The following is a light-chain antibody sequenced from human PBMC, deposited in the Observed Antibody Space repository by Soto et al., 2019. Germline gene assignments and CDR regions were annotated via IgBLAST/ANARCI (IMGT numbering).Light chain of an antibody. V-gene: IGLV3-21*04. CDR2: YDV. J-gene: IGLJ3*02. CDR1: NIGSKS. CDR3: QVWDSTNDHVV. Sequence: SYELTQPPSVSVAPGKTARFTCGGNNIGSKSVHWYQQKPGQAPVMVINYDVDRPSGLPERFSGSNSGNTATLTISRVEAEDEADYYCQVWDSTNDHVVFGGGTKLTVL.